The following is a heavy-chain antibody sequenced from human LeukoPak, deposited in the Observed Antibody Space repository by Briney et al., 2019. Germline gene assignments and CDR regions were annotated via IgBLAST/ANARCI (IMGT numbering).Heavy chain of an antibody. D-gene: IGHD5-18*01. J-gene: IGHJ4*02. Sequence: PSETLSLTCTVSGGSISSYYWSWIRQPPGKGLEWIGHINNSGSTSYNSSLKSRVTISVHTSKNQFSLKLDSVTVADTAMYYCARHRWLPHDPPRHWGQGTLVTVSS. CDR2: INNSGST. CDR3: ARHRWLPHDPPRH. V-gene: IGHV4-59*08. CDR1: GGSISSYY.